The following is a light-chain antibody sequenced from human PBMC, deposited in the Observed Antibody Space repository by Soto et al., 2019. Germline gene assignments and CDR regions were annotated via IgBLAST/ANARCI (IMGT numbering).Light chain of an antibody. Sequence: QSALTQPASVSGSPGQTITISGTRTSSDVGGYKYVSWYQQHPGKATKLMIYDVSNRPTGVSSRFTRSKSGKTASLTISGLQAEDEADYYCTSYTSSSTYVFGTGTKFTVL. CDR3: TSYTSSSTYV. CDR2: DVS. J-gene: IGLJ1*01. V-gene: IGLV2-14*01. CDR1: SSDVGGYKY.